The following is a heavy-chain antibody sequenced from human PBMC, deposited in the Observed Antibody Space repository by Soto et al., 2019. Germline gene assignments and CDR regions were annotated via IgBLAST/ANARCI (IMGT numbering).Heavy chain of an antibody. D-gene: IGHD2-2*03. CDR2: IKQDGSEK. Sequence: GGSLRLSCAASGFTFSSYWMSWVRQAPGKGLEWVANIKQDGSEKYYVDSVKGRFIISRDNAKNSLYLQMNSLRAEDTAVYYCARLGIVVVPAAIYYYYYMDVWGKGTTVTVSS. V-gene: IGHV3-7*01. CDR1: GFTFSSYW. J-gene: IGHJ6*03. CDR3: ARLGIVVVPAAIYYYYYMDV.